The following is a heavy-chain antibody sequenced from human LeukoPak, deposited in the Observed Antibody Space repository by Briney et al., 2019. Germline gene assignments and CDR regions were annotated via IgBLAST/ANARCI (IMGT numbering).Heavy chain of an antibody. V-gene: IGHV1-46*01. Sequence: ASVKVSCKASSYSFTSYGFSWVRQAPGQGLEWMGIINPSGGSTSYAQKFQGRVTMTRDTSTSTVYMELSSLRSEDTAVYYCARAGMSSGWYMANYYYYYMDVWGKGTTVTISS. CDR1: SYSFTSYG. CDR2: INPSGGST. J-gene: IGHJ6*03. CDR3: ARAGMSSGWYMANYYYYYMDV. D-gene: IGHD6-19*01.